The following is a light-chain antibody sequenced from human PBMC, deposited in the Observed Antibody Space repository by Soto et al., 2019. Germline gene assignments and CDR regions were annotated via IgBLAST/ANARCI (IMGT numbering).Light chain of an antibody. Sequence: IVLTQSPGILSLSPGERATLSFRASQSVSNDFVAWYQQKPGQAPRLLIYGASTRATDVPDRFSGSGSGADFTLSISRLEPEDFAVYYCQQYGSSPPRTFGQGTKVDI. J-gene: IGKJ1*01. CDR3: QQYGSSPPRT. CDR2: GAS. CDR1: QSVSNDF. V-gene: IGKV3-20*01.